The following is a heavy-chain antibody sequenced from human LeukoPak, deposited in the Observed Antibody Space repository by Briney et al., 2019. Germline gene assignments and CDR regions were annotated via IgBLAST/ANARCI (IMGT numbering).Heavy chain of an antibody. V-gene: IGHV3-48*03. Sequence: PGGSLRLSCAASGFTFSSYEMNWVRQAPGKGLEWVSYISSSGSTIYHADSVKGRFTISRDNAKNSLYLQMNSLRAEDTAVYYCAREGDYYDSSGYFKWTDWGQGTLVTVSS. J-gene: IGHJ4*02. CDR3: AREGDYYDSSGYFKWTD. D-gene: IGHD3-22*01. CDR1: GFTFSSYE. CDR2: ISSSGSTI.